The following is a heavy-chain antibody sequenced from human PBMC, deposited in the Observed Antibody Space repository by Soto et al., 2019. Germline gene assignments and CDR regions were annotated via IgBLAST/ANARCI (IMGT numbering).Heavy chain of an antibody. V-gene: IGHV1-18*01. D-gene: IGHD5-12*01. J-gene: IGHJ4*02. CDR1: GYTFINYH. CDR2: INTYNGMT. CDR3: AKSPRGEMATD. Sequence: QVQLVQSGGEVKKPGASVTVSCNASGYTFINYHITWVRQAPGQGLEWMAWINTYNGMTDYAQKFQGRVTMTRDTSPSTAYMELRNLGSDDTAVYFCAKSPRGEMATDWGQGTLVTVSS.